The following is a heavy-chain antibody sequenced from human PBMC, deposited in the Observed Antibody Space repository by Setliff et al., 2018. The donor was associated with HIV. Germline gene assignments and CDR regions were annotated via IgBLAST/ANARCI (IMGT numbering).Heavy chain of an antibody. CDR2: IYYSGST. J-gene: IGHJ6*03. D-gene: IGHD2-21*02. Sequence: LPETLSLTCTVSGGPITTSGYYWGWIRQPPGKGLEWIGAIYYSGSTYYSPSLKSRVTISVDTSKNQFSLNLNSVTAADTAVYYCARQYCGGDCHFYYYMDVWGKGTTVTVSS. CDR1: GGPITTSGYY. V-gene: IGHV4-39*01. CDR3: ARQYCGGDCHFYYYMDV.